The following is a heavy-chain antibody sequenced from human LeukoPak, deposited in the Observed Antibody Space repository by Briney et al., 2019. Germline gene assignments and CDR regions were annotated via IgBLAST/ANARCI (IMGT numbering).Heavy chain of an antibody. D-gene: IGHD2-21*01. Sequence: GGSLRLSCAASGLAFSAYKMHWVRQAPRKGLVWVSRISTDGYTTDYADFVQGRFTASRDNTKNTWSLEMNSLRAEDTAVYYCARELSQIVWGGLDYGGQGTLVSVSS. J-gene: IGHJ4*02. CDR2: ISTDGYTT. CDR1: GLAFSAYK. V-gene: IGHV3-74*01. CDR3: ARELSQIVWGGLDY.